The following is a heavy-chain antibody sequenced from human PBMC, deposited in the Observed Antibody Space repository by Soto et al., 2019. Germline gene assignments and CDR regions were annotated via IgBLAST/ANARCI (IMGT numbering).Heavy chain of an antibody. CDR2: IHYSGNT. J-gene: IGHJ5*02. CDR1: GGSISSGGYY. D-gene: IGHD3-10*01. CDR3: AARRNYYGQDGGWFDP. Sequence: SETLSLTCTVSGGSISSGGYYWSWIRQGKGLEWIGSIHYSGNTYYNPSLKSRVTILLDTSRNQFSLKMKSMTAADAAVYYCAARRNYYGQDGGWFDPWGQGTLVTVSS. V-gene: IGHV4-31*03.